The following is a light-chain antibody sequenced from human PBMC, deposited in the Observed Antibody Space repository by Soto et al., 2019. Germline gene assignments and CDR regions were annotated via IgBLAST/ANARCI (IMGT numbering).Light chain of an antibody. J-gene: IGLJ3*02. CDR2: ANN. CDR1: SSNIGANYD. V-gene: IGLV1-40*01. CDR3: QSYDSSLSAWV. Sequence: QSVLTQPPSVSGAPGQRVTISCTGSSSNIGANYDVHWYQQLPGAAPQLLIYANNNRPSGVPGRFSGSQSGTSASLAITGLQAEDEADYYCQSYDSSLSAWVFGGGTKLTV.